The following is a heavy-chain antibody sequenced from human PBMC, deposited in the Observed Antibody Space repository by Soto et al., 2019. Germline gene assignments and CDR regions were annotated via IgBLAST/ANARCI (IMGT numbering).Heavy chain of an antibody. V-gene: IGHV1-3*01. J-gene: IGHJ6*03. Sequence: ASVKVSCKASGYTFTSYAMHWARQAPGQRLEWMGWINAGNGNTKYSQKFQGRVTITRDTSASTAYMELSSLRSEDTAVYYCARLQRYDYYYYLHVCSKRTTDTV. CDR2: INAGNGNT. CDR1: GYTFTSYA. CDR3: ARLQRYDYYYYLHV. D-gene: IGHD6-25*01.